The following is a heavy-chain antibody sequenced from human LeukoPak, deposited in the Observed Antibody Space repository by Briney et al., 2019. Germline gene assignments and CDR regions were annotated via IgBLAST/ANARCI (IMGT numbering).Heavy chain of an antibody. CDR2: ISSSSSYI. CDR3: ARLRYFDWLPSSWFDP. J-gene: IGHJ5*02. Sequence: GGSLRLSCAASGFTFSSYSMNWVRQAPGKGLEWVSSISSSSSYIYYADSVKGRFTISRDNAKNSLYLQMNSLRAEDTAVYSCARLRYFDWLPSSWFDPWGQGTLVTVSS. CDR1: GFTFSSYS. D-gene: IGHD3-9*01. V-gene: IGHV3-21*01.